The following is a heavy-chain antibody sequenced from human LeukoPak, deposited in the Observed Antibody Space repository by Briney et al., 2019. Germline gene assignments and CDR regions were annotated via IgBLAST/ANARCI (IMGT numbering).Heavy chain of an antibody. CDR3: AKKFRSSSHYYYYGMDV. V-gene: IGHV3-30*18. CDR1: GFTFGSYD. Sequence: PGRSLRLSCAASGFTFGSYDMYWVRQAPGKGLEWVAVMSYDGSNKYYADSVKGRLTISRDNSKNTLYLKMNSLRAEDSAVYYCAKKFRSSSHYYYYGMDVWGQGTTVT. D-gene: IGHD6-13*01. J-gene: IGHJ6*02. CDR2: MSYDGSNK.